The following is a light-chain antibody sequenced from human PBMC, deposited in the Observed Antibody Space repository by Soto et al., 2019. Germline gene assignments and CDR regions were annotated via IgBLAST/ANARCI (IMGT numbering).Light chain of an antibody. Sequence: AIQLTQSPSSLSASVGDRVTITCRASQGIRNDLGWYQQKPGKAPKLLIYAASSLPSGVPSRFSGSGSGTDFTLTISSLEPEDFATYYCLQDYNFPWTFGQGTKVDIK. CDR2: AAS. CDR1: QGIRND. V-gene: IGKV1-6*01. J-gene: IGKJ1*01. CDR3: LQDYNFPWT.